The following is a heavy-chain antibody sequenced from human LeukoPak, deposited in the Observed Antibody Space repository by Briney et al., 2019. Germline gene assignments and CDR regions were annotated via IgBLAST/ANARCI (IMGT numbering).Heavy chain of an antibody. V-gene: IGHV3-23*01. CDR3: AKSSYYDASGYYREYYFDY. J-gene: IGHJ4*02. CDR2: ISGSGGNT. CDR1: GFSFSNYA. D-gene: IGHD3-22*01. Sequence: GGSLRLSCVPSGFSFSNYAMSWVRQAPGKGLEWVSSISGSGGNTHYADSVKGRFTISRDKTKNTLYLQMNSLRAEDTAVYYCAKSSYYDASGYYREYYFDYWGQGTLVTFSS.